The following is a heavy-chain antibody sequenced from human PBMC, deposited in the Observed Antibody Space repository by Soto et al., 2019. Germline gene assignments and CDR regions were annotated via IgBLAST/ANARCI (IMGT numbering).Heavy chain of an antibody. D-gene: IGHD1-26*01. Sequence: ASVKVSCKASGYTFTNYGISWVRQAPGQGLEWMGWISAYNGNTNYAQKLQGRVTMTTDTSTSTAYMDLRSLRSDDTAVYYCARETGEDPYFDYWGQGTLVTVSS. CDR2: ISAYNGNT. V-gene: IGHV1-18*01. CDR1: GYTFTNYG. J-gene: IGHJ4*02. CDR3: ARETGEDPYFDY.